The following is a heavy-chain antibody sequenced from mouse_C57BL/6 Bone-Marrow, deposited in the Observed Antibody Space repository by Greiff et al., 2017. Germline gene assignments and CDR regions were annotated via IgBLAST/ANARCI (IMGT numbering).Heavy chain of an antibody. Sequence: EVQLVESEGGLVQPGSSMKLSCTASGFTSSDYYMAWVRQVPEKGLEWVANINYDGSSTYYLDSLKSRFIISRDNAKNILYLQMSSLKSEDTATYYCARCSNSLPYYFDYWGQGTTLTVSS. CDR1: GFTSSDYY. CDR3: ARCSNSLPYYFDY. D-gene: IGHD2-5*01. J-gene: IGHJ2*01. V-gene: IGHV5-16*01. CDR2: INYDGSST.